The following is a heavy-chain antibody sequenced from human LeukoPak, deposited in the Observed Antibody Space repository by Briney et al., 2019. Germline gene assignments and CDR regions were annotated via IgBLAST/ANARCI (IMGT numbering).Heavy chain of an antibody. CDR3: ARGGLDPVMILVGKETNNWFDP. Sequence: PSETLSLTCTVSGGSISSYYWSWIRQPAGKGLEWIGRIYSSGNTNYNPSLKSRVTMSVDTSESQFSLRLTSVTAADTAVYYCARGGLDPVMILVGKETNNWFDPWGQGTLVTVSS. CDR1: GGSISSYY. V-gene: IGHV4-4*07. J-gene: IGHJ5*02. D-gene: IGHD3-16*01. CDR2: IYSSGNT.